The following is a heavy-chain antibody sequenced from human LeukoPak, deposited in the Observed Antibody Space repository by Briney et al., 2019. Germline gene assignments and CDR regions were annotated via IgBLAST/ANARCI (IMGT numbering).Heavy chain of an antibody. D-gene: IGHD5-12*01. CDR3: ASLRGYSDYEDQ. CDR2: IYHSEST. J-gene: IGHJ4*02. CDR1: GGSISSSNW. Sequence: PSETTSLTCAVSGGSISSSNWWSWVRQPPGKGLEWIGEIYHSESTYYNPSFKSRVTISVDRSKNQFSLRLNSVTAADTAVYYCASLRGYSDYEDQWGLGTLVTVSS. V-gene: IGHV4-4*02.